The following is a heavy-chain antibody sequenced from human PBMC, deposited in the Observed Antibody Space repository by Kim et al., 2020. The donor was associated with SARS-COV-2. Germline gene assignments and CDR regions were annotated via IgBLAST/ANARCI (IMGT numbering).Heavy chain of an antibody. CDR3: ASSHMVTSAFDI. J-gene: IGHJ3*02. D-gene: IGHD2-21*02. CDR2: FYRGGNT. V-gene: IGHV3-53*04. Sequence: GGSLRLSCAASGFTVSSNYMSWVRQAPGKGLEWVSVFYRGGNTYYADSVKGRFTISRHNSKNTLYLQMHSLRAEDTAVYYCASSHMVTSAFDIWGQGTMVTVSS. CDR1: GFTVSSNY.